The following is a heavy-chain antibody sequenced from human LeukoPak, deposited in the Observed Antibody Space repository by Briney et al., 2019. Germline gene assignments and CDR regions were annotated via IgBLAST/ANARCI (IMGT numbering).Heavy chain of an antibody. CDR1: GFTFSSYW. Sequence: GGSLRLSCAASGFTFSSYWMSWVRQAPGKGLEWGANIKQDGSEKYYVDSVKGRFTISRDNAKNSLYLQMNSLRAEDTAVYYCARGIRGYYYYMDVWGKGTTVTVSS. V-gene: IGHV3-7*04. CDR3: ARGIRGYYYYMDV. J-gene: IGHJ6*03. CDR2: IKQDGSEK.